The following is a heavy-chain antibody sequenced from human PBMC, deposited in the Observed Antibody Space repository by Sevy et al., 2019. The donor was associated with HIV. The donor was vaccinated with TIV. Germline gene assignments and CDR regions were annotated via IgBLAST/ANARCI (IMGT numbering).Heavy chain of an antibody. CDR3: AKDHYRGYYFDY. CDR2: ISYDGSNK. J-gene: IGHJ4*02. Sequence: GGSLRLSCAASGFTFSSYGMHWVRQAPGKGLEWVAVISYDGSNKYYADSVKGRFTISRDNSKNTLYLQMNSLRAEDTAVYYCAKDHYRGYYFDYWGQGTLVTVSS. CDR1: GFTFSSYG. D-gene: IGHD4-4*01. V-gene: IGHV3-30*18.